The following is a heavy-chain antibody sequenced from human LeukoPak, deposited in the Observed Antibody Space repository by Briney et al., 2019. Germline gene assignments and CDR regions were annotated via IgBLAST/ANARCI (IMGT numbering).Heavy chain of an antibody. V-gene: IGHV3-48*03. CDR3: ARDGYFYDSSLPNYFDY. CDR1: GFTFSSYE. CDR2: ISSSGSTI. J-gene: IGHJ4*02. Sequence: GGSLRLSCAASGFTFSSYEMNWVRQAPGKGLAWVSFISSSGSTIYHPDSVKGRFTISRDNAKNSLYLQMNSLRAEDTAVYYCARDGYFYDSSLPNYFDYWGQGTLVTVSS. D-gene: IGHD3-22*01.